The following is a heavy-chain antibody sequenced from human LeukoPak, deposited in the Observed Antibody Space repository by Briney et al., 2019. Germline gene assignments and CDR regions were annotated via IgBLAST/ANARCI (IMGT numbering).Heavy chain of an antibody. Sequence: ASVKVSCKVSGYTLTELSMHWVRQAPGKGLEWMGGFDPEDGETIYAQKFQGRVTMTEDKSTDKAYMEVSSVRYEDTAVYYCATGGIAAADTFDYWGQGTLVTVSS. CDR3: ATGGIAAADTFDY. D-gene: IGHD6-13*01. V-gene: IGHV1-24*01. CDR2: FDPEDGET. CDR1: GYTLTELS. J-gene: IGHJ4*02.